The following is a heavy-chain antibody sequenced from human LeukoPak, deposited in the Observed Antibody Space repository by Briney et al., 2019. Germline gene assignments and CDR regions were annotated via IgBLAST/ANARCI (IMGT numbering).Heavy chain of an antibody. D-gene: IGHD4-17*01. CDR2: ISGSGGST. V-gene: IGHV3-23*01. CDR1: GFTFSSYT. CDR3: AKDLYGDYQHPDY. J-gene: IGHJ4*02. Sequence: GGSLRLSCAASGFTFSSYTMSWVRQAPGKGLEWVSAISGSGGSTYYADSVKGRFTISRDNSKNTLYLQMNSLRAEDTAVYYCAKDLYGDYQHPDYWGQGTLVTVSS.